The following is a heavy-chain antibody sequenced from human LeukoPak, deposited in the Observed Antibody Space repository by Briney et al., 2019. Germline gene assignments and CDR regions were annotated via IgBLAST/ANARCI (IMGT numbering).Heavy chain of an antibody. D-gene: IGHD2-15*01. V-gene: IGHV3-30*02. Sequence: GGSLRLSCAASGVSVRLYGMHWGPQAPGKGLEWVAFLRSDTNSEHYAVSVKGRFAISRDTSKDTLNLQMRSLRVEDTGLYYFARGLRQGGLALLEFWGQGTQVIVSS. CDR3: ARGLRQGGLALLEF. CDR2: LRSDTNSE. J-gene: IGHJ4*02. CDR1: GVSVRLYG.